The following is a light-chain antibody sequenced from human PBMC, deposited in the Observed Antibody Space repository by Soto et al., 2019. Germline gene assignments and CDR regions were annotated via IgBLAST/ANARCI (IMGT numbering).Light chain of an antibody. V-gene: IGLV2-14*03. CDR3: TSCTTITTMI. CDR2: DVN. CDR1: SSDIGAYNF. J-gene: IGLJ2*01. Sequence: QSALTQPASVSGSPGQSITISCTGTSSDIGAYNFVSWYQQHPGKAPKLMLYDVNVRPSGVSKRFSGSKSGNTASLTISGLPAEDETDYYRTSCTTITTMIFGGGTKLTVL.